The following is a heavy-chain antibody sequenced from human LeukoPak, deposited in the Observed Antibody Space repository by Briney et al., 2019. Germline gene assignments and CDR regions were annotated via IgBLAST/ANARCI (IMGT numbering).Heavy chain of an antibody. Sequence: GASVKVSCKASGGTFSSYAISWVRQAPGQGLEWMGGIIPIFGTANYAQKFQGRVTMTRNTSISTAYMELSSLRSEDTAVYYCARAGVGEAVGYYFDYWGQGTLVTVSS. D-gene: IGHD6-19*01. CDR3: ARAGVGEAVGYYFDY. J-gene: IGHJ4*02. V-gene: IGHV1-69*05. CDR1: GGTFSSYA. CDR2: IIPIFGTA.